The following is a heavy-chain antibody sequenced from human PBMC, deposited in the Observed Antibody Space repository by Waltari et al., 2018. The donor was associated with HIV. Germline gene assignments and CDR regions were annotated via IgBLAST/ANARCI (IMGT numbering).Heavy chain of an antibody. CDR1: GFTFKNFA. V-gene: IGHV3-33*01. D-gene: IGHD5-18*01. CDR2: IYYDGRKK. CDR3: ARDYNYAPDY. Sequence: QVQLVESGGGVVQPGRSLRLSCAASGFTFKNFAMNWVRQAPGKGLGWVGKIYYDGRKKFYGYCVRGRFTISRDTSKQILYRQMNSLRVEDTALYDCARDYNYAPDYWGQGTLVVVSS. J-gene: IGHJ4*02.